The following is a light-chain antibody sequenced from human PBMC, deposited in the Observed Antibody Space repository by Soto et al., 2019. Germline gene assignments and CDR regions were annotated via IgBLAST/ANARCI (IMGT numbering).Light chain of an antibody. J-gene: IGLJ1*01. CDR3: SSYTRSSTPYV. V-gene: IGLV2-14*01. CDR2: EVS. Sequence: QSALTQPASVSGSPGQSVTISCTGTSSDVGVVSWYQQHPGKAPKLMIYEVSNRPSGVSYRFSGSKSGNTASLTISGLQAEDEADYYCSSYTRSSTPYVFGTGTKLTVL. CDR1: SSDVGV.